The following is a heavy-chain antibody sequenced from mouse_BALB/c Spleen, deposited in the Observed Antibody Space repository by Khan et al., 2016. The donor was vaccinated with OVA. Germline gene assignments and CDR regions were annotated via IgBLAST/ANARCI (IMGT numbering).Heavy chain of an antibody. CDR3: ALSYYGSYIYFDY. CDR1: GFNIKDTY. Sequence: EVQLQESGADLVKPGASVRLSCTSSGFNIKDTYMHWVKQRPEQGLEWIGRIDPANGDTKYDPKFQGKATITADTSSNTAYLQLSSLTSEDTAVYYCALSYYGSYIYFDYWGQGTTLTVSS. D-gene: IGHD2-1*01. V-gene: IGHV14-3*02. J-gene: IGHJ2*01. CDR2: IDPANGDT.